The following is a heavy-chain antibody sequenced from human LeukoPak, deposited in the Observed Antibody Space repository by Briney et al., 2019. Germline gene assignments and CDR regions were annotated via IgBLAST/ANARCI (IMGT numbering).Heavy chain of an antibody. D-gene: IGHD3-10*01. J-gene: IGHJ3*02. CDR1: GFTFSGSA. CDR2: IYSGGST. V-gene: IGHV3-53*01. Sequence: GGSLKPSCAASGFTFSGSAMHWVRQASGKGLEWVSVIYSGGSTYYADSVKGRFTISRDNSKNTLYLQMNSLRAEDTAVYYCARDSYYGSGSFDIWGQGTMVTVSS. CDR3: ARDSYYGSGSFDI.